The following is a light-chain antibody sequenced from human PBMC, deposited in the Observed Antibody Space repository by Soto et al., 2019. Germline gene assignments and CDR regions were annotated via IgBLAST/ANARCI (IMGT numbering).Light chain of an antibody. V-gene: IGKV1-27*01. CDR3: QKYSSVIT. CDR1: QGISSY. CDR2: AAS. Sequence: DIQMTQSPSSLSASVGDRVTITCRASQGISSYLAWYQQKLGKVPKHLISAASTLQSGVPSRFSGSGSGTDFTLTISSLQPEDVATYYCQKYSSVITFGQGTRLEIK. J-gene: IGKJ5*01.